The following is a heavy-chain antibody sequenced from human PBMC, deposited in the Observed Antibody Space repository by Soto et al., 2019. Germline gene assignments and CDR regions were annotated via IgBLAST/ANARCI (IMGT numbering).Heavy chain of an antibody. CDR3: ARANGDFDY. D-gene: IGHD4-17*01. CDR1: GGTFSSYT. CDR2: IIPILGIA. V-gene: IGHV1-69*02. J-gene: IGHJ4*02. Sequence: SVKVSCKASGGTFSSYTISWVRQAPGQGLEWMGRIIPILGIANYAQKFQGRVTMTRDNSIRTAFMELSSLRSEDTAVYYCARANGDFDYWGQGTLVTVSS.